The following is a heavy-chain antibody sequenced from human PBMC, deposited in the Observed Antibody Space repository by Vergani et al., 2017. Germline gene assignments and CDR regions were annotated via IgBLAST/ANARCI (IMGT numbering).Heavy chain of an antibody. D-gene: IGHD1-1*01. CDR3: ANQRY. J-gene: IGHJ4*02. CDR1: GFTFSSYA. V-gene: IGHV3-30-3*01. Sequence: VQLVESGGGVVQPGRSLRLSCAASGFTFSSYAMHWVRQAPGKGLEWVAVISYDGSNKYYADSVKGRFTISRDNSKNTLYLQMNSLRAEDTAVYYCANQRYWGQGTLVTVSS. CDR2: ISYDGSNK.